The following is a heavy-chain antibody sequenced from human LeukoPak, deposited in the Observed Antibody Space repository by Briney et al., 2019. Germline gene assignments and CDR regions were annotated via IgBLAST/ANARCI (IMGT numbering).Heavy chain of an antibody. CDR2: IKQDGSEK. CDR3: ARWRSGSCSD. J-gene: IGHJ4*02. CDR1: EFTFSTYW. Sequence: GGSLRLSCAASEFTFSTYWMSWVRQAPGKGLEWVANIKQDGSEKYYVDSVRGRFAISRDNAKNSLYLQMNSLKTEDTAVYYCARWRSGSCSDWGQGTLVTVSS. V-gene: IGHV3-7*03. D-gene: IGHD2-15*01.